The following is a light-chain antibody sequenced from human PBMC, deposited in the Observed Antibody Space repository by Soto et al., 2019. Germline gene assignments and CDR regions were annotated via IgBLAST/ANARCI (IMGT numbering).Light chain of an antibody. J-gene: IGLJ2*01. CDR1: SGHSSYA. CDR3: QTWGTGIVV. V-gene: IGLV4-69*01. CDR2: LNSDGSH. Sequence: QLVLTQSPSASASLGASVNLTCTLSSGHSSYAIAWHQQQPEKGPRFLIKLNSDGSHSKGDGIPDRFSGSSSGAERYFTISSLQSEDEADYYCQTWGTGIVVFGGGTKLTVL.